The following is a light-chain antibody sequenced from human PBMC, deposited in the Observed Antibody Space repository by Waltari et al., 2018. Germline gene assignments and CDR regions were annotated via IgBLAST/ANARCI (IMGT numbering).Light chain of an antibody. J-gene: IGLJ2*01. V-gene: IGLV2-8*01. CDR1: SSDIGRYNS. CDR3: SSYAGSSDVV. Sequence: QSALTQPPSASGSPGPSVTISCTGTSSDIGRYNSVPWYQQHPGRAPKLIIHDVVERPSGFPDRFSGSKSGNTASLTVSELQAEDEADYYCSSYAGSSDVVFGGGTKLTVL. CDR2: DVV.